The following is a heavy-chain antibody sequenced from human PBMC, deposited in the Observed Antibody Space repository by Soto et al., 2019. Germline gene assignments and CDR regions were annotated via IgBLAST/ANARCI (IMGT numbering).Heavy chain of an antibody. CDR1: GYSFTSYW. CDR3: ARGRITMVGGVPSPFDY. CDR2: IYPGDSDT. D-gene: IGHD3-10*01. J-gene: IGHJ4*02. Sequence: GESLKISCKGSGYSFTSYWIGWVRQMPGKGLEWMGIIYPGDSDTRYSPSFQGQVTISADKSISTAYLQWSSLKASDTAMYYCARGRITMVGGVPSPFDYWGQGTLVTVSS. V-gene: IGHV5-51*01.